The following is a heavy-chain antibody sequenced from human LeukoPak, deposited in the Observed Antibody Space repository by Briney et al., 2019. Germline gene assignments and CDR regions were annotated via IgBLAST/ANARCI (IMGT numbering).Heavy chain of an antibody. Sequence: PSETLSLTCAVYGGSFSGYYWSWIHQPPGKGLEWIGEINHSGSTNYNPSLKSRVTISVDTSKNQFSLKLSSVTAADTAVYYCARGRAISIFGVVTIDAFDIWGQGTMVTVSS. D-gene: IGHD3-3*01. V-gene: IGHV4-34*01. J-gene: IGHJ3*02. CDR2: INHSGST. CDR3: ARGRAISIFGVVTIDAFDI. CDR1: GGSFSGYY.